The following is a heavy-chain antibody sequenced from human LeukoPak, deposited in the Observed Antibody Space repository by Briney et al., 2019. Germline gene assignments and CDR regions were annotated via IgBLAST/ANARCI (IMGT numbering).Heavy chain of an antibody. V-gene: IGHV1-2*02. D-gene: IGHD3-22*01. CDR3: ARFENYYDSSGYRLDY. Sequence: ASVKVSCKASGYTFTGYYMHWVRQAPGQGLEWMGWINPNSGGTNYAQKFQGRVTMTRDTSISTAYMELSSLRSEDTAVYYCARFENYYDSSGYRLDYWGQGTLVTVSS. CDR2: INPNSGGT. J-gene: IGHJ4*02. CDR1: GYTFTGYY.